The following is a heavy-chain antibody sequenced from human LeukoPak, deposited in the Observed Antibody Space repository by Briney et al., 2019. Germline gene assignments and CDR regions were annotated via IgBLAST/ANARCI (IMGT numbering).Heavy chain of an antibody. CDR1: GGSISSSNW. J-gene: IGHJ5*02. CDR3: ARDLVVPAAPDEWSWFDP. CDR2: IYHSGST. D-gene: IGHD2-2*01. Sequence: SGTLSLTCAVSGGSISSSNWWSWVRQPPGKGLEWIGEIYHSGSTNYNPSLKSRVTISVDKSKNQFSLKLSSVTAADTAVYYCARDLVVPAAPDEWSWFDPWGQGTLVTVSS. V-gene: IGHV4-4*02.